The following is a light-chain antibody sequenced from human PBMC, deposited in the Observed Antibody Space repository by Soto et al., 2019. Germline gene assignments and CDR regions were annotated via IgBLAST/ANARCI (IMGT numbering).Light chain of an antibody. CDR2: DVN. CDR1: SSDVAGHNY. Sequence: QSALTQPASVSGSPGQSITISCTGTSSDVAGHNYVSWYQQHPGKAPKIIIYDVNNRPPGISNRFSGSKSGYTASLTISVLQAEDEADYYCSSYISSSTLYVFGTGTKLTVL. V-gene: IGLV2-14*01. J-gene: IGLJ1*01. CDR3: SSYISSSTLYV.